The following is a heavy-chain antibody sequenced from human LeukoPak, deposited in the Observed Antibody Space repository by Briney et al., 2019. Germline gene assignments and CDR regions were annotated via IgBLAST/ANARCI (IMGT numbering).Heavy chain of an antibody. CDR1: GFTFSSYS. CDR3: AKSPGRYSGSGDYFHY. V-gene: IGHV3-23*03. D-gene: IGHD1-26*01. CDR2: IYNGDMT. Sequence: GGSLRLSCAASGFTFSSYSMNWVRQAPGKGLEWLSVIYNGDMTYYADSVKGRFTISRDNSKNTLYLQMNSLRAEDTAVYYCAKSPGRYSGSGDYFHYWGQGTLVTVSS. J-gene: IGHJ4*02.